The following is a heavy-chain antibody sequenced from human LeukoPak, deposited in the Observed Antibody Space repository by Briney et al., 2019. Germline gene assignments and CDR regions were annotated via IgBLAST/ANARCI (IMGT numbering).Heavy chain of an antibody. CDR1: GFTVSSNY. J-gene: IGHJ4*02. CDR3: GGLKSSGYLINY. V-gene: IGHV3-53*01. D-gene: IGHD3-22*01. CDR2: IYSGGST. Sequence: PGGSLRLSCAASGFTVSSNYTSWVRQAPGKGLEWVSVIYSGGSTYYADSVKGRFTISRDNSKNTLYLQMNSLRVDDTAVYYCGGLKSSGYLINYWGQGTLVTVSS.